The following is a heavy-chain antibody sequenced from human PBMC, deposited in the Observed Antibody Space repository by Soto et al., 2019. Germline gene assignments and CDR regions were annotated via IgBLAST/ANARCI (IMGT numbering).Heavy chain of an antibody. V-gene: IGHV3-7*03. J-gene: IGHJ5*02. CDR2: IKEDGTKK. CDR1: GFTFSSFW. D-gene: IGHD2-2*02. CDR3: ARVLLYSVSGRGWFDP. Sequence: EVQLVESGGGLVQPGGSLRLSCAASGFTFSSFWMSWVRQAPGKGLEWVANIKEDGTKKHYVDSVKGRFTISRDNAKNLLYLQMNSLRAEDTAVYYCARVLLYSVSGRGWFDPWGQGTLVTVAS.